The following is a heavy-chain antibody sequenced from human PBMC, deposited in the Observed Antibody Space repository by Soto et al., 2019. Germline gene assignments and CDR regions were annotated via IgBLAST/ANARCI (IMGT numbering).Heavy chain of an antibody. D-gene: IGHD2-15*01. CDR1: GGSFSGYY. J-gene: IGHJ3*02. V-gene: IGHV4-34*01. CDR3: ARGSPRAPLADIVVVVAATPQFWNAFDI. CDR2: INHSGST. Sequence: SETLSLTCAVYGGSFSGYYWSWIRQPPGKGLEWIGEINHSGSTNYNPSLKSRVTISVDTSKNQFSLKLSSVTAADTAVYYCARGSPRAPLADIVVVVAATPQFWNAFDIWGQGTMVTVSS.